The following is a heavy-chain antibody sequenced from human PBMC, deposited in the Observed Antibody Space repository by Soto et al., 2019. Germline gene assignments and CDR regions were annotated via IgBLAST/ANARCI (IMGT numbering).Heavy chain of an antibody. V-gene: IGHV1-8*01. CDR1: GYTFTSYD. CDR2: MNPNSGNT. CDR3: AIKLGYGDYYNWFDP. Sequence: QVQLVQSGAEVKKPGASVKVSCKASGYTFTSYDINWVRQDTGQGLEWMGWMNPNSGNTGYAQKFQGRVTMTRNTSISTAYMELSSLRSEDTAVYYGAIKLGYGDYYNWFDPCGQGTLVTVSS. D-gene: IGHD4-17*01. J-gene: IGHJ5*02.